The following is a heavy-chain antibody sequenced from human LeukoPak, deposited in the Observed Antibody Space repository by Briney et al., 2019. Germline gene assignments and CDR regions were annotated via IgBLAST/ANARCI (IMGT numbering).Heavy chain of an antibody. Sequence: GASVKVSCKASGYTFTSYGISWVRQAPGQGLEWMGWISAYNGNTNYAQKLQGRVTMTTDTSTSTAYMELRSLRSDDTAVYYCARDAENLAVAGQDYWGQGTLVTVSS. CDR3: ARDAENLAVAGQDY. V-gene: IGHV1-18*01. J-gene: IGHJ4*02. CDR1: GYTFTSYG. D-gene: IGHD6-19*01. CDR2: ISAYNGNT.